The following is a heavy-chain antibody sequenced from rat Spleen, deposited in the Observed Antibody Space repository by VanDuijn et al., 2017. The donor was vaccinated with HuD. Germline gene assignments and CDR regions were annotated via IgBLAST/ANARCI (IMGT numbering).Heavy chain of an antibody. V-gene: IGHV5-22*01. Sequence: EVQLVESGGGLVQPGRSLKLSCAASGFIFSDYYMAWVRQAQKKGLEWVASISYEGISTYYGDSVKGRFTISRDNAKINLYLQMNSLRSEDTATDSCTRGGLYYFDYWGQGVMVTVSS. D-gene: IGHD1-11*01. J-gene: IGHJ2*01. CDR1: GFIFSDYY. CDR2: ISYEGIST. CDR3: TRGGLYYFDY.